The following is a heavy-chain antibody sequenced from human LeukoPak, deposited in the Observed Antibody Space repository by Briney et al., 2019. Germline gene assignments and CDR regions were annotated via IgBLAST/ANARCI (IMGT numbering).Heavy chain of an antibody. CDR2: MFPSGGEI. CDR3: ATYRQVLLPFES. V-gene: IGHV3-NL1*01. J-gene: IGHJ4*02. D-gene: IGHD2-8*02. CDR1: GFTFSSYG. Sequence: GGSLRLSCAASGFTFSSYGMHWVRQAAGKGLEGVSSMFPSGGEIHYADSVRGRFTISRDNSKSTLSLQMNSLRAEDTAIYYCATYRQVLLPFESWGQGTLVTVSS.